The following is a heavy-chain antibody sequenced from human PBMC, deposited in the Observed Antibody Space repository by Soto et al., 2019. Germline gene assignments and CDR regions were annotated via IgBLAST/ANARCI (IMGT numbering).Heavy chain of an antibody. CDR1: RGSFSSYA. Sequence: SAKVCCKACRGSFSSYASRWLRQAPGQGLEWMGGIIPIFGTANYAQKFQGRVTITADESTSTAYMELSSLRSEDTAVYYCAAPVMRASHGFAPWGQGTLVTVSS. CDR2: IIPIFGTA. D-gene: IGHD3-16*01. J-gene: IGHJ5*02. V-gene: IGHV1-69*01. CDR3: AAPVMRASHGFAP.